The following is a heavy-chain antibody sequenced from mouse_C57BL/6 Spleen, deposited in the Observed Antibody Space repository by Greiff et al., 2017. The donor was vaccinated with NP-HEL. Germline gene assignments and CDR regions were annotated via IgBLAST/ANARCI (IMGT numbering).Heavy chain of an antibody. CDR1: GYSFTSYY. J-gene: IGHJ4*01. V-gene: IGHV1-66*01. CDR2: IYPGSGNT. CDR3: ARDDYDGNYYAMDY. D-gene: IGHD2-4*01. Sequence: VQLQQSGPELVKPGASVKISCKASGYSFTSYYIHWVKQRPGQGLEWIGWIYPGSGNTKYNEKFKGKATLTADTSSSTAYMQLSSLTSEDSAVYYCARDDYDGNYYAMDYWGQGTSVTVSS.